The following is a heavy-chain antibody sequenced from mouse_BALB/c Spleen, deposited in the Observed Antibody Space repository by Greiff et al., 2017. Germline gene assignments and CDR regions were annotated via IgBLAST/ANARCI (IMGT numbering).Heavy chain of an antibody. CDR2: INPSNGGT. CDR1: GYTFTSYY. V-gene: IGHV1S81*02. CDR3: TRGDDDAWFAY. Sequence: QVQLQQSGAELVKPGASVKLSCTASGYTFTSYYMYWVKQRPGQGLEWIGEINPSNGGTNFNEKFKSKATLTVDKSSSTAYMQLSSLTSEDSAVYYCTRGDDDAWFAYWGQGTLVTVSA. D-gene: IGHD2-12*01. J-gene: IGHJ3*01.